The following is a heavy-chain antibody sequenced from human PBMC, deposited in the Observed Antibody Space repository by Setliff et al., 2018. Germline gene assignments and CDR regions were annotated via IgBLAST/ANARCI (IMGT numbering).Heavy chain of an antibody. CDR3: ASIDWGENFYNMDV. Sequence: GESLKISCGASGFTFSKYWTYWVRQVPGKGLVWVSRINGDGTITNYADSVKGRFTISRDNAKNTLYLQMNSLRGEDTAVYFCASIDWGENFYNMDVWGKGTTVTVS. V-gene: IGHV3-74*01. J-gene: IGHJ6*03. CDR1: GFTFSKYW. D-gene: IGHD7-27*01. CDR2: INGDGTIT.